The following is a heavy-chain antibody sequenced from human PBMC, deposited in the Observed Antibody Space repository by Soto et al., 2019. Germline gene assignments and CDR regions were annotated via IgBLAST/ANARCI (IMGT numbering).Heavy chain of an antibody. CDR3: ARDSNYYDSSPFDP. D-gene: IGHD3-22*01. CDR1: GGSVSSGSYY. Sequence: QVQLQESGPGLVKPSETLSLTCTVSGGSVSSGSYYWSWIRQPPGKGLEWIGYIYYSGSTNYNPSLPSRVTISVDKSKNQFALKLSSVTAADTAVYYCARDSNYYDSSPFDPWGQGTLVTVSS. CDR2: IYYSGST. V-gene: IGHV4-61*01. J-gene: IGHJ5*02.